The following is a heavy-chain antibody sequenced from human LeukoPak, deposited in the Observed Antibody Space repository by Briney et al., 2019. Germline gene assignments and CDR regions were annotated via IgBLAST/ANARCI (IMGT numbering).Heavy chain of an antibody. J-gene: IGHJ4*02. CDR1: GFTFSNYE. D-gene: IGHD3-16*02. CDR2: ISSSGSII. CDR3: ARVAGGVIDMSFDY. Sequence: GGSLRLSCAASGFTFSNYEMNWVRRAPGKGLEWVSYISSSGSIIYYADSVKGRFTISRDNAKNSLYLQMNSQRAEDTAVYYCARVAGGVIDMSFDYWGQGTLVTVSS. V-gene: IGHV3-48*03.